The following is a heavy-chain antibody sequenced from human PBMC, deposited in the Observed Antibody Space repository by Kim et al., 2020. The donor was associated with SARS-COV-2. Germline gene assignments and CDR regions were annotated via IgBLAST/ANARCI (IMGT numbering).Heavy chain of an antibody. D-gene: IGHD1-26*01. J-gene: IGHJ4*02. CDR3: AKEYSGSYRGFDH. V-gene: IGHV3-30*02. Sequence: YADSVKGRFTISRDNSKNTLYLQMNSLRAEDTAVYYCAKEYSGSYRGFDHWGQGTLVTVSS.